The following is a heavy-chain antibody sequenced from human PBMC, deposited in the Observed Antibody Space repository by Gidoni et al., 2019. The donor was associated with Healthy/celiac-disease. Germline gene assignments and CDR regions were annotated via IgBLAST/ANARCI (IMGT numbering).Heavy chain of an antibody. D-gene: IGHD2-21*01. V-gene: IGHV5-51*01. CDR2: LYPGDSDT. Sequence: EVQLLQSGAEVKKPGESLNIPCKGTGYSSPSHWVGWVRQMPGKGLEWMGILYPGDSDTGYSPSFQGQVTISADTSISTAYLQWSSLKASDTAMSYCARHDSYDSEVNYYYGMDVWSQGTTVTVSS. CDR1: GYSSPSHW. J-gene: IGHJ6*02. CDR3: ARHDSYDSEVNYYYGMDV.